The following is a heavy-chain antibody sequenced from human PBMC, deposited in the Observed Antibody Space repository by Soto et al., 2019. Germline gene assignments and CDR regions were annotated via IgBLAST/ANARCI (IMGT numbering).Heavy chain of an antibody. CDR3: ARDPVGCSSTSCYGHGYYFDY. V-gene: IGHV1-3*01. D-gene: IGHD2-2*01. CDR1: GYTFTSYA. Sequence: QVQLVQSGAEVKKPGASVKVSCKASGYTFTSYAMHWVRQAPGQRLEWMGWINAGNGNTKYSQKFQGRVTITRDTSAXXAXMXXSSLRSEDTAVYYCARDPVGCSSTSCYGHGYYFDYWGQGTLVTVSS. CDR2: INAGNGNT. J-gene: IGHJ4*02.